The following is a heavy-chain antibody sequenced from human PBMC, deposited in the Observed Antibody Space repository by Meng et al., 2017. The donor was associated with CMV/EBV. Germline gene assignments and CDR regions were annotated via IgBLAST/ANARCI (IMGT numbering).Heavy chain of an antibody. V-gene: IGHV1-2*02. J-gene: IGHJ4*02. CDR1: GYTFTGYY. Sequence: ASVKVSCKASGYTFTGYYMHWVRQAPGQGLEWMGWINPNSGGTNYAQKLQGRVTMTRDTSISTAYMELSRLRSDDTAVYYCARDSHCSSTSCPLDYWGQGTLVTVSS. CDR3: ARDSHCSSTSCPLDY. D-gene: IGHD2-2*01. CDR2: INPNSGGT.